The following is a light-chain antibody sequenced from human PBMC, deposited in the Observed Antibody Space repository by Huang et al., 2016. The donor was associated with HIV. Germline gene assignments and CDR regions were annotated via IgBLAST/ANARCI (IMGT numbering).Light chain of an antibody. J-gene: IGKJ4*01. CDR2: DAS. V-gene: IGKV3-11*01. Sequence: EIVLTLSPATLSLSPGERATLSCRASQSVRSSLAWYQQKPGQAPRLLIYDASNRATGIPARFSGSGSGTDFTLTISSLEPEDFAVYYCQQSTYWPLTFGGGTMVGIK. CDR1: QSVRSS. CDR3: QQSTYWPLT.